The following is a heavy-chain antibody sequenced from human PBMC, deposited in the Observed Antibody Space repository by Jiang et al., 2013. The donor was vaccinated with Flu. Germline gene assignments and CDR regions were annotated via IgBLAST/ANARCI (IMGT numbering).Heavy chain of an antibody. V-gene: IGHV2-70*11. CDR1: GFSLSTSGMC. J-gene: IGHJ6*04. D-gene: IGHD2-15*01. CDR2: IDWDDDK. Sequence: KPTQTLTLTCTFSGFSLSTSGMCVSWIRQPPGKALEWLARIDWDDDKYYSTSLKTRLTISKDTSKNQVVLTMTNMDPVDTATYYCARIGRYCSGGSCYPNYYYGMDVWGKGTTVTVSS. CDR3: ARIGRYCSGGSCYPNYYYGMDV.